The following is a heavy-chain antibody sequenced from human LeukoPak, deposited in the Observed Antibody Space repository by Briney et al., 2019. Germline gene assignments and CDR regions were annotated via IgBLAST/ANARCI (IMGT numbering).Heavy chain of an antibody. J-gene: IGHJ4*02. D-gene: IGHD4-11*01. Sequence: GGSLRLSCAASGFTFSHYSMNWVRQAPGKGLEWVSSMSINSGLTYYADSVKGRFTISRDNAKNSLYLQMNSLRAEDTAVYYCAREFDYSTSGAGYWGQGTLVTVSS. CDR2: MSINSGLT. CDR3: AREFDYSTSGAGY. CDR1: GFTFSHYS. V-gene: IGHV3-21*01.